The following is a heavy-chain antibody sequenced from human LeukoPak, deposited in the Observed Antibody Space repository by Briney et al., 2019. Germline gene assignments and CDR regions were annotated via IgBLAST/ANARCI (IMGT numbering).Heavy chain of an antibody. V-gene: IGHV3-23*01. CDR1: GFTFSSYA. CDR3: ANDFWSDNYNA. D-gene: IGHD3-3*01. J-gene: IGHJ5*02. CDR2: ISGSGGST. Sequence: PGGSLRLSCAASGFTFSSYAMSRVRQAPGKGLEWVSAISGSGGSTYYADSVKGRFTISRDNSKNTLYLQMNSPRTDDTAVYYCANDFWSDNYNAWGQGTLVTVSS.